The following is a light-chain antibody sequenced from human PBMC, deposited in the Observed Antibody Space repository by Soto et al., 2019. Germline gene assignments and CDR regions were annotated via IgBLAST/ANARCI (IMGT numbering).Light chain of an antibody. Sequence: EIVMTQSPATLSVSPGERATLSCRASQSISSNLAWYQQKPGQAPSLLLYGASTRATGIPARFSGSGSGTDFNLTISSLQSEDFAAYYCHQYNNWPPGTFGQGTKLEIK. CDR3: HQYNNWPPGT. CDR1: QSISSN. CDR2: GAS. V-gene: IGKV3-15*01. J-gene: IGKJ2*02.